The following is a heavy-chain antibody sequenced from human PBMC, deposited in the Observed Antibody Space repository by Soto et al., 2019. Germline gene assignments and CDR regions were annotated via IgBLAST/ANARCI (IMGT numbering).Heavy chain of an antibody. D-gene: IGHD5-18*01. V-gene: IGHV1-69*13. Sequence: SVKVSCKASGGTFSSYAISWVRQAPGQGLEWMGGIIPIFGTANYAQKFQGRVTITADESTSTAYMELSSLRSEDTAVYYCARSNLIQLWTYYYYGMDVWGQGTTVTVSS. J-gene: IGHJ6*02. CDR2: IIPIFGTA. CDR3: ARSNLIQLWTYYYYGMDV. CDR1: GGTFSSYA.